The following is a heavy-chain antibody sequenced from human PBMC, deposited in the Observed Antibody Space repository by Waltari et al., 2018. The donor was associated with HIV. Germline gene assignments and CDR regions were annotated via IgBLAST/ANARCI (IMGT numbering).Heavy chain of an antibody. CDR1: GGTVSSQA. V-gene: IGHV1-69*01. J-gene: IGHJ5*02. CDR2: IIPLFGTV. D-gene: IGHD3-3*01. Sequence: QVQLVQSGAEVKKPGPSVTVSCMSYGGTVSSQAVRWVRQAPGQGLEWMGGIIPLFGTVHYAQKFQGRVTIIADGSTSTVYMELSSLRSEDTAVYYCARDKAHNDVWSGYVSWGQGTLVTVSS. CDR3: ARDKAHNDVWSGYVS.